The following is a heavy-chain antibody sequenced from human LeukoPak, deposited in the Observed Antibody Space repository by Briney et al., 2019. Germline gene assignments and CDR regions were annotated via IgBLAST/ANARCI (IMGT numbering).Heavy chain of an antibody. CDR2: ISTYNGNT. CDR1: GYTFTASY. CDR3: ARSTPRIIAVAGTGDAFDI. Sequence: ASVKVSCKASGYTFTASYIHWVRQAPGQGLEWTGWISTYNGNTNYAQKFQGRVTMTTDTSTSTVYMELRSLRSDDTAVYYCARSTPRIIAVAGTGDAFDIWGQGTMVTVSS. D-gene: IGHD6-19*01. J-gene: IGHJ3*02. V-gene: IGHV1-18*04.